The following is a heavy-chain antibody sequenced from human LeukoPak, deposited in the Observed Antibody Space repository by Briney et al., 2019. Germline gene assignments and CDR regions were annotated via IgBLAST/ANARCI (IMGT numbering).Heavy chain of an antibody. Sequence: SETLSLTCTVSGGSISSSSHYWSWIRQPPGKGLEWIGYIYYSGSTNYNPSLKSRVTISVDTSKNQFSLKLSSVTAADTAVYYCARHLSSWGYSYGPYYYGMDVWGQGTTVTVSS. V-gene: IGHV4-61*05. CDR3: ARHLSSWGYSYGPYYYGMDV. D-gene: IGHD5-18*01. CDR1: GGSISSSSHY. J-gene: IGHJ6*02. CDR2: IYYSGST.